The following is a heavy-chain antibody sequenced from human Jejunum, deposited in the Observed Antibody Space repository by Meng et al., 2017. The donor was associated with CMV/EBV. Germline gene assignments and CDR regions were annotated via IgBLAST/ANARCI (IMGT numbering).Heavy chain of an antibody. CDR1: GFTFSNYA. V-gene: IGHV3-23*01. J-gene: IGHJ5*02. CDR3: ARDPSSWFDP. Sequence: LSCAASGFTFSNYAMGWVRQAPGKGLEWVSGISGSGTSAFQADSVKGRFTTSRDNSKNTLYLQMNSLRAEDTAIYFCARDPSSWFDPWGQGTLVTVSS. CDR2: ISGSGTSA.